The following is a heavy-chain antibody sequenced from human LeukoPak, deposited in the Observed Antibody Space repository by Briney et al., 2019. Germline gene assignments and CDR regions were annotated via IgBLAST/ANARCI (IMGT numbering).Heavy chain of an antibody. CDR2: IKQDGSEK. CDR3: ARVGSVARFDY. Sequence: GGSLRLSCAASGFTFSSYWMNWVRQAPGKGLEWVANIKQDGSEKYYVDSVKGRFTLSRDNAKNSLYLQMNSLRAEDTAVYYCARVGSVARFDYWGQGTLVTVSS. J-gene: IGHJ4*02. D-gene: IGHD6-19*01. V-gene: IGHV3-7*01. CDR1: GFTFSSYW.